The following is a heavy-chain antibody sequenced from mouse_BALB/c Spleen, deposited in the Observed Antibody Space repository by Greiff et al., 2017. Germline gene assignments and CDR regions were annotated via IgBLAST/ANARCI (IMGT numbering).Heavy chain of an antibody. J-gene: IGHJ3*01. Sequence: QVQLKESGPGLVAPSQSLSITCTVSGFSLTSYGVHWVRQPPGKGLEWLGVIWAGGSTNYNSALMSRLSISKDNSKSQVFLKMNSLQTDDTAMYYCDRDGGGYDRSPFAYWGQGTLVTVSA. CDR1: GFSLTSYG. V-gene: IGHV2-9*02. CDR3: DRDGGGYDRSPFAY. D-gene: IGHD2-14*01. CDR2: IWAGGST.